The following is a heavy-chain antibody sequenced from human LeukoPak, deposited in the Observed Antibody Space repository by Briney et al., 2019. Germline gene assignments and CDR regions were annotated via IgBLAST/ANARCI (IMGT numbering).Heavy chain of an antibody. CDR2: TQSKIDGGTT. D-gene: IGHD5-18*01. Sequence: CSATRFLSTNACFAGPRPPPCNLSVRLHRTQSKIDGGTTDYAAPVKGRFTISRDNSKNTLYLQMNSLRAEDTAVYYCANSLRDTIYYYGMDVWGQGTTVTVSS. V-gene: IGHV3-15*01. J-gene: IGHJ6*02. CDR3: ANSLRDTIYYYGMDV. CDR1: RFLSTNAC.